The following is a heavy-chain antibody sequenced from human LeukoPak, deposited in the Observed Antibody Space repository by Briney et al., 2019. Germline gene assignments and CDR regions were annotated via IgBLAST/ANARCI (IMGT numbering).Heavy chain of an antibody. J-gene: IGHJ4*02. CDR2: IIPIFGTA. V-gene: IGHV1-69*13. CDR1: GGTFSSYA. Sequence: GASVKVSCKASGGTFSSYAISWVRQAPGQGLEWMGGIIPIFGTANYAQKFQGRVTITADESTSTAYMELSSLRSEDTAVYYCAGNHDYLRLTPFDYWGQGTLVTVSS. CDR3: AGNHDYLRLTPFDY. D-gene: IGHD2/OR15-2a*01.